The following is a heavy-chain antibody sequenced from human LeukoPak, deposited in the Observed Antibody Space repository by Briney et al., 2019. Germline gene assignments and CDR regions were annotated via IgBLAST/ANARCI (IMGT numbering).Heavy chain of an antibody. J-gene: IGHJ4*02. CDR3: AKDLPAAGAFDY. CDR1: GFTFSSYG. D-gene: IGHD2-2*01. V-gene: IGHV3-30*18. CDR2: ISYDGSNK. Sequence: GGSLRLSCAASGFTFSSYGMHWVRQAPGKGLEWVAVISYDGSNKYYADSVKGRFTISRDNSKNTLYLQMNSLRAEDTAEYYCAKDLPAAGAFDYWGQGTLVTVSS.